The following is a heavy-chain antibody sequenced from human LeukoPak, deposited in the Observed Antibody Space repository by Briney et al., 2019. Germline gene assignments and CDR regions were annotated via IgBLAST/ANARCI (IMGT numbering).Heavy chain of an antibody. CDR1: GGSISSGGYY. J-gene: IGHJ4*02. CDR2: IYYSGST. Sequence: SQTLSLTCTVSGGSISSGGYYWSWIRQHPGKGLEWIGYIYYSGSTYYNPSLKSRVTISVDTSKNQFSLKLSSVTAADTAVYYCARDLELERNRWNYFESWGQGTLVTVSS. CDR3: ARDLELERNRWNYFES. V-gene: IGHV4-31*03. D-gene: IGHD1-1*01.